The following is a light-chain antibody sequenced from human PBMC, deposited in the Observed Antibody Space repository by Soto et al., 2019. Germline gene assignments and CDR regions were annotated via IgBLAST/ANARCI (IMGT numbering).Light chain of an antibody. CDR3: QQSYKTPIT. CDR1: QSISTY. V-gene: IGKV1-39*01. J-gene: IGKJ4*01. Sequence: DIQMTQSPSSLSASVGDRVTITCRASQSISTYLNWYQQKPGKVPNFLIYTASSLQSGVPSRFSGSGSWTAFTLTISSLQPEDFATYYCQQSYKTPITFGGGTKVEI. CDR2: TAS.